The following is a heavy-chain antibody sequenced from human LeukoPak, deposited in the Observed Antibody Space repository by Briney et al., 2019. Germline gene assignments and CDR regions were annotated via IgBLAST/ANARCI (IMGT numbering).Heavy chain of an antibody. D-gene: IGHD6-25*01. CDR1: GYTFTSYG. J-gene: IGHJ3*02. Sequence: ASVKVSCKASGYTFTSYGISWVRQAPGQGLEWMGWINPNSGGTNYAQKFQGWVTMTRDTSISTAYMELSRLRSDDTAVYYCAAASPEAAFDIWGQGTMVTVSS. CDR2: INPNSGGT. CDR3: AAASPEAAFDI. V-gene: IGHV1-2*04.